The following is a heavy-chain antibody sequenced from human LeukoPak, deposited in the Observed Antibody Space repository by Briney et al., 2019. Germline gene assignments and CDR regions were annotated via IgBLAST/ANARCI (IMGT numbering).Heavy chain of an antibody. J-gene: IGHJ4*02. V-gene: IGHV3-74*01. CDR1: GFTFSSYW. D-gene: IGHD5-24*01. CDR2: INGDGSRT. Sequence: RPGGSLRLSCAASGFTFSSYWMHWVRQVPGKGLVWVSRINGDGSRTHYADSVKGRFTISRDNAKNTLYLQMNSLRAEDTALYYCARGLYGHSIDYWGQGTLVTVSS. CDR3: ARGLYGHSIDY.